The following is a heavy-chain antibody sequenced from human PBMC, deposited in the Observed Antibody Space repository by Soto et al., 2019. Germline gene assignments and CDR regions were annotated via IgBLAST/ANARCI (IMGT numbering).Heavy chain of an antibody. CDR3: AKDPDGDYLLAYFDY. Sequence: EVQLLESRGGLVQPGGSLRLSCAASGFTFSNYAMSWVRQAPGKGLEWVSVISGSGGSTYYADSVKGRFTISRDNSKNTLYLQMNRLRAEDTAVYYCAKDPDGDYLLAYFDYWGQGTLVTVSS. V-gene: IGHV3-23*01. J-gene: IGHJ4*02. CDR2: ISGSGGST. D-gene: IGHD4-17*01. CDR1: GFTFSNYA.